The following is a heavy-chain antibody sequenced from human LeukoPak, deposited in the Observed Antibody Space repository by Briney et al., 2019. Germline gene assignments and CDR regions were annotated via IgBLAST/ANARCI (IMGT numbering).Heavy chain of an antibody. CDR1: GFTYSSYS. V-gene: IGHV3-48*02. CDR2: ISSSSSTI. Sequence: GGSLRLSCAASGFTYSSYSMNWVRQAPGEGLEWVSYISSSSSTIYYADSVKGRFTISRDNAKKSLYLQMNSLRDEDTAVYYCARVVVGATSQWFDPWGQGTLVTVSS. D-gene: IGHD1-26*01. CDR3: ARVVVGATSQWFDP. J-gene: IGHJ5*02.